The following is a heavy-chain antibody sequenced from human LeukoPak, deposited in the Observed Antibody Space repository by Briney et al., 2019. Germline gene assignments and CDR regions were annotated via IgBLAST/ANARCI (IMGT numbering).Heavy chain of an antibody. CDR1: GFTFSSYE. D-gene: IGHD4-17*01. V-gene: IGHV3-48*03. Sequence: PGGSLRLSCAASGFTFSSYEMNWVRQAPGKGLEWVSHISTSGNTIHYADSVKGRFTVSGDNAKNSLFLQMNSLRAEDTAVYYCVRDEAGDYDFDYWGQGTLVTVSS. CDR2: ISTSGNTI. CDR3: VRDEAGDYDFDY. J-gene: IGHJ4*02.